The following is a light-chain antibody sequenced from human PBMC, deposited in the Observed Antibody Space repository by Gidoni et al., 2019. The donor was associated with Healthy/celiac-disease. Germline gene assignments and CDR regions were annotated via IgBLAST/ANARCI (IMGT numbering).Light chain of an antibody. CDR1: QSLLHSNGYNY. CDR2: LGS. CDR3: MQALQTPWT. Sequence: DIVMTQSPLSLPVTPGEPASISCRSSQSLLHSNGYNYLDWYLQKPGQSPQLLIYLGSNRASGVPDRFSGSGPGTDFTLKISRVEAEDDGVYYCMQALQTPWTFGQGTKVEIK. J-gene: IGKJ1*01. V-gene: IGKV2-28*01.